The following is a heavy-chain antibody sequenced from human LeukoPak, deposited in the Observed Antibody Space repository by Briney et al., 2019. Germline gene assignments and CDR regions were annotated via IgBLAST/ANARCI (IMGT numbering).Heavy chain of an antibody. V-gene: IGHV4-4*07. CDR1: GGSMRRDC. D-gene: IGHD1-26*01. Sequence: SETLSLTWTVSGGSMRRDCWSWVRQHAGKWLGWIGRIYSTGSTNSHPSLKTRVTMSVDTSKNQNSLKLSSVTAADTAVYYCATLSRSYASWGQATPATVPS. CDR3: ATLSRSYAS. CDR2: IYSTGST. J-gene: IGHJ5*02.